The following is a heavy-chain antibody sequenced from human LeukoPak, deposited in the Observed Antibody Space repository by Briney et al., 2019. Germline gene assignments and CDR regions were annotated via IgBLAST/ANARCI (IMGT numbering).Heavy chain of an antibody. D-gene: IGHD3-16*02. CDR2: INQDGGER. V-gene: IGHV3-7*01. CDR3: ARAGGSYRLEY. J-gene: IGHJ4*02. Sequence: PGGYLRLSCAASGFTFYTYWMSWIRQAPGKGLEWVANINQDGGERYYVDSVKGRFTISRDNAKNSLSLQMNSLRAEDTAVYYCARAGGSYRLEYWGQGTLVTVSS. CDR1: GFTFYTYW.